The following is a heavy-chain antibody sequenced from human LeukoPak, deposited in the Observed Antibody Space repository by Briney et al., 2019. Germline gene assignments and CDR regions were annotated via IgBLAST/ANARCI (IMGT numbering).Heavy chain of an antibody. Sequence: ALVKVSCKASGYTFTGYYMHWVRQAPGQGLEWMGWINPNSGGTNYAQKFQGRVTMTRDTSISTAYMELSRLRSDDTAVYYCARPGGSKKAFDIWGQGTMVTVSS. CDR1: GYTFTGYY. CDR3: ARPGGSKKAFDI. D-gene: IGHD3-10*01. V-gene: IGHV1-2*02. CDR2: INPNSGGT. J-gene: IGHJ3*02.